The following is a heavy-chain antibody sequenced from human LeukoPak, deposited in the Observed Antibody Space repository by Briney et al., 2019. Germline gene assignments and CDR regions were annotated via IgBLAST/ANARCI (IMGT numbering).Heavy chain of an antibody. CDR1: GGSFSGYY. CDR3: ARGRIWFGEEYYFDY. J-gene: IGHJ4*02. CDR2: IYYSGST. D-gene: IGHD3-10*01. V-gene: IGHV4-59*01. Sequence: PSETLSLTCAVYGGSFSGYYWSWLRQPPGKGLEGIGYIYYSGSTNYNHSLKSRVTISVDTSKNQFSLKLSSVTAADTAVYYCARGRIWFGEEYYFDYWGQGTLVTVSS.